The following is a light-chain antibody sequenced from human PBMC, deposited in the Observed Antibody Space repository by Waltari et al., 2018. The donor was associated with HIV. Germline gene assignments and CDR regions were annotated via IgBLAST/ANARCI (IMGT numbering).Light chain of an antibody. CDR1: SSNIGAGSD. CDR2: GDN. CDR3: QSYDSSLV. J-gene: IGLJ2*01. V-gene: IGLV1-40*01. Sequence: QSVLTQPPSVSGAPGQMLTISCTGSSSNIGAGSDVHWYQQIAGAAPKLLIYGDNNRPSGVPDRFSGSKSGTSASLAITGLQAEDAADYYCQSYDSSLVFGGGTKLTV.